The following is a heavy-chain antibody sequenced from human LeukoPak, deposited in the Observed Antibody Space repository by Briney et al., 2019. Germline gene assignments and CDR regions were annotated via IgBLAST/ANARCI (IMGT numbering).Heavy chain of an antibody. J-gene: IGHJ4*02. CDR3: ARDPSRGLYYFDH. CDR2: ISSNGGST. Sequence: PGGSLRLSCSASGFTFRSNTMHWVRQAPGSGLESVSGISSNGGSTYYADSVKGRFTISRDNSKNTLYLQMNSLRAEDTAIYYCARDPSRGLYYFDHWGQGTRVTVSS. D-gene: IGHD3/OR15-3a*01. CDR1: GFTFRSNT. V-gene: IGHV3-64*04.